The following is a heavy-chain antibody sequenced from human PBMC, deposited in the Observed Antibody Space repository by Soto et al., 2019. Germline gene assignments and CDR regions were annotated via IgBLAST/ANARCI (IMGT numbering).Heavy chain of an antibody. CDR3: ASTLDV. Sequence: QVQLVESGGGVVQPGRSLRLSCAASGFTFSSYAMHWVRQAPGKGLEWVAVISYDGSNKYYADSVKGRFTISRDNSKNTLYLQMNSLRSDDTAVYYCASTLDVWGHGTMVTVSS. CDR1: GFTFSSYA. V-gene: IGHV3-30-3*01. CDR2: ISYDGSNK. J-gene: IGHJ6*02.